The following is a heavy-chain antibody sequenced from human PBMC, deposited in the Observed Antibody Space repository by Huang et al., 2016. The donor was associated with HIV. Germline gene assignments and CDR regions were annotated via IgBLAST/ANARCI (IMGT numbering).Heavy chain of an antibody. CDR2: VIPRFRAP. Sequence: QVQLEQSGPAVRKPGSSVKVSCQASGGSFSDQIISWVRQAPGKRFEWMGGVIPRFRAPGYAQEFKGRVTMTAEESTATIYMELNSLTSEDTAVYYCAMSLRYQYDSRSYWGRYFDYWGQGTLVTVSS. J-gene: IGHJ4*02. D-gene: IGHD3-16*01. CDR3: AMSLRYQYDSRSYWGRYFDY. V-gene: IGHV1-69*01. CDR1: GGSFSDQI.